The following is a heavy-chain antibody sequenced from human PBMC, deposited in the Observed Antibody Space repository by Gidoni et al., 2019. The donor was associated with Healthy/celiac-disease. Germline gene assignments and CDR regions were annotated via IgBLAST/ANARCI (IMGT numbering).Heavy chain of an antibody. D-gene: IGHD3-22*01. CDR2: ISAYNGNT. CDR3: ARVTPHYYDSSGYYYYYFDY. Sequence: QVQLVQSGAEVKKPGASVKVSCKASGYTFTSYGISWVRQAPGQGLEWMGWISAYNGNTNYAQKLQGRVTMTTDTSTSTAYMELRSLRSDDTAVYYCARVTPHYYDSSGYYYYYFDYWGQGTLVTVSS. CDR1: GYTFTSYG. J-gene: IGHJ4*02. V-gene: IGHV1-18*01.